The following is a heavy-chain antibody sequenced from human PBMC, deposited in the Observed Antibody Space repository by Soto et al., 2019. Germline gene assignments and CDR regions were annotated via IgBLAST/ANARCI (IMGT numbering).Heavy chain of an antibody. D-gene: IGHD5-18*01. J-gene: IGHJ5*01. CDR2: IYYSGST. V-gene: IGHV4-61*01. CDR1: GDSVTSVNYY. Sequence: PSETLSLTCTVSGDSVTSVNYYWSWIRQPPGKGLEWIGHIYYSGSTNYSPSLKSRVTISLDTPNNQFSLKVTSVTAADTAVYYCAMIAGDTSLIDWFDDWGKATRGTLA. CDR3: AMIAGDTSLIDWFDD.